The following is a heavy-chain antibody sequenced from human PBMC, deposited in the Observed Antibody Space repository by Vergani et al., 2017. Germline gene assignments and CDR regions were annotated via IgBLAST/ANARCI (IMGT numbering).Heavy chain of an antibody. J-gene: IGHJ4*02. CDR2: ISATGDENT. V-gene: IGHV3-23*04. D-gene: IGHD3-3*01. CDR1: GLPVSGFAFNTYA. Sequence: RLVQSGGGLAHPGGSLRLSCSASGLPVSGFAFNTYAMIWVRQAPGKGLEWVFGISATGDENTDYADSVRGRFTISRDNSKNTVNLQMNRLRADDTAVYFCGKDHSESYTTYYSFWSGPEFDSRAQGTLVTVAA. CDR3: GKDHSESYTTYYSFWSGPEFDS.